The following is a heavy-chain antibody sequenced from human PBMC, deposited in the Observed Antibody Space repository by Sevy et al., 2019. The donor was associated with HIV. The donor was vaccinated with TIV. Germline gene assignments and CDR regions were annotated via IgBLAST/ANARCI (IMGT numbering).Heavy chain of an antibody. Sequence: SETLSLTCTVSGGSISSYYWSWIRQPPGKGLEWIGYIYYSGSTNYNPSLKSRVTISVDTSKNQFPLKLSSVTAADTAVYYCARCFYSYGLMYYYYYMDVWGKGTTVTVSS. CDR3: ARCFYSYGLMYYYYYMDV. CDR2: IYYSGST. CDR1: GGSISSYY. D-gene: IGHD5-18*01. V-gene: IGHV4-59*01. J-gene: IGHJ6*03.